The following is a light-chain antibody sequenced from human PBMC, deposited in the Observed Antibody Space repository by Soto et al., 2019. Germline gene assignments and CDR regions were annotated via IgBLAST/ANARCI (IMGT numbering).Light chain of an antibody. V-gene: IGKV3-15*01. CDR2: GAS. CDR3: QQFNNWPRT. CDR1: QSVSSN. J-gene: IGKJ1*01. Sequence: EIVMTQSPATLSVARGERATLSCRASQSVSSNLAWYQQKPGQAPRLLIYGASTRATGIPARVSGSGSGTEFTLTISSLRSEDFAVYYCQQFNNWPRTFGQGTKVEIK.